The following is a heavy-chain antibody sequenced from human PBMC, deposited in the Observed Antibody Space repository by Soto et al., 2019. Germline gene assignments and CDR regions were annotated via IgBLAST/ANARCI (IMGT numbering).Heavy chain of an antibody. CDR3: AGRGSDVTTLAFDI. CDR2: IYPGDSDT. Sequence: GESLKISCKGSGYKFTSYWIGWVRQMPGKGLEWMGIIYPGDSDTRHSPSFQGQVTISADKSISTAYLQWSNLKASDTAVYYCAGRGSDVTTLAFDIWGQGTMVTVSS. CDR1: GYKFTSYW. J-gene: IGHJ3*02. D-gene: IGHD4-17*01. V-gene: IGHV5-51*01.